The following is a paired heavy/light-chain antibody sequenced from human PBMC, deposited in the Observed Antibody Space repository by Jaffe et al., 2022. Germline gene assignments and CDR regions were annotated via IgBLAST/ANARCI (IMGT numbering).Light chain of an antibody. CDR3: SSYKGPTYYV. CDR2: EVK. Sequence: QSALTQPASVSGSPGQSITISCTGTSSDVGGYNFVSWFQQHPGKAPKLIIFEVKNRPSGVSSRFSGSKSGNTASLTISGLQAEDEADYYCSSYKGPTYYVFGTGTKVNVL. CDR1: SSDVGGYNF. V-gene: IGLV2-14*01. J-gene: IGLJ1*01.
Heavy chain of an antibody. D-gene: IGHD2-2*03. V-gene: IGHV3-48*03. J-gene: IGHJ3*02. Sequence: EVQLVESGGGLIQPGGSLRLSCAASGFIFSGHEMNWVRQAPGNWPEWVSFIDAGGSVKTYADSVRGRFTVSRDNAHNSLYLQMNNLRPEDTGVYYCVRDNYGYDINAFSDAFDIWGRGTLVTVSS. CDR2: IDAGGSVK. CDR1: GFIFSGHE. CDR3: VRDNYGYDINAFSDAFDI.